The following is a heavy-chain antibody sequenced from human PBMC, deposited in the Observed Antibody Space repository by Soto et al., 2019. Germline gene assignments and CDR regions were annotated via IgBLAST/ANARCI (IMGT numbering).Heavy chain of an antibody. V-gene: IGHV4-34*01. D-gene: IGHD6-19*01. CDR3: ATRKRSGWYF. J-gene: IGHJ4*02. CDR1: GGSFSGYY. Sequence: PSETLSLTCAVYGGSFSGYYWSWIRQPPGKGLEWIGEINHSGSTNYNPSLKSRVTISVDTSKNQFSLKLSSVTAADTAVYYCATRKRSGWYFWGQGILVTVSS. CDR2: INHSGST.